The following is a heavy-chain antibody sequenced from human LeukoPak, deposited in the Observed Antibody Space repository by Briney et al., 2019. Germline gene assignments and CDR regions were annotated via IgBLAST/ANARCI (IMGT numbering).Heavy chain of an antibody. V-gene: IGHV4-30-4*08. J-gene: IGHJ5*02. CDR3: AREGSGSYHNWFDP. CDR2: IYYSGST. CDR1: GGSFSGYY. Sequence: SETLSLTCAVYGGSFSGYYWSWTRQPPGKGLEWIGYIYYSGSTYYNPSLKSRVTISVDTSKNQFSLKLSSVTAADTAVYYCAREGSGSYHNWFDPWGQGTLVTVSS. D-gene: IGHD1-26*01.